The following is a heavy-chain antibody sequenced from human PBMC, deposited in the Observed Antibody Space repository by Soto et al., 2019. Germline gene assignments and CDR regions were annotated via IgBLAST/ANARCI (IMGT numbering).Heavy chain of an antibody. CDR3: ARETSQNVYSHYGMDV. CDR2: INDSGTT. V-gene: IGHV4-34*01. CDR1: GGSFSGFY. Sequence: LSLTCAISGGSFSGFYWSCILQPPVKGLEWIGEINDSGTTNYNPSLKSRVTISADTSKTHFSLRLTSVTAADTAVYYCARETSQNVYSHYGMDVWGQGTTVTVSS. J-gene: IGHJ6*02.